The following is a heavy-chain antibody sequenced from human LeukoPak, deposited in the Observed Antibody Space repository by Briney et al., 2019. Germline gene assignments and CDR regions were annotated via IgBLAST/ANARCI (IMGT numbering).Heavy chain of an antibody. CDR2: IDNDGSST. Sequence: GGSLRLSCAASGFTFSNYWMDWVRQAPGKGLLWVARIDNDGSSTVYADSVKGRYTISRDNAKNTVYLQMNRLRGEDTALYYCVRGLQGPDYWGQGTLVIVSS. V-gene: IGHV3-74*01. CDR3: VRGLQGPDY. J-gene: IGHJ4*02. D-gene: IGHD2-15*01. CDR1: GFTFSNYW.